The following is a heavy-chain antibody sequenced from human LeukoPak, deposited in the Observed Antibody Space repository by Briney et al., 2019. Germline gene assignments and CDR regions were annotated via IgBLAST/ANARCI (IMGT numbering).Heavy chain of an antibody. CDR3: ARDGPAPGYCSGGSCYGMDV. CDR1: GFTFSSYS. CDR2: ISSSSSYI. D-gene: IGHD2-15*01. J-gene: IGHJ6*02. Sequence: PGGSLRHSCAASGFTFSSYSMNWVRQAPGKGLEWVSSISSSSSYIYYADSVKGRFTISRDNAKNSLYLQMNSLRAEDTAVYYCARDGPAPGYCSGGSCYGMDVWGQGTTVSVCS. V-gene: IGHV3-21*01.